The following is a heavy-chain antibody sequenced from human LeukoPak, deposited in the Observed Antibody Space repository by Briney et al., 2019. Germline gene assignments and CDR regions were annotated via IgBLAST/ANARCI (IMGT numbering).Heavy chain of an antibody. D-gene: IGHD1-26*01. J-gene: IGHJ5*02. CDR1: GYTFTAYH. CDR2: IHPNSGAS. Sequence: ASVKVSCKASGYTFTAYHMHWVRQAPGQGPEWMGSIHPNSGASNYAQKFQGRVTMTRDMSTSTVYMELSSLRSEDTAVYYCARDRGIDENWFDPWGQGTLVTVSS. CDR3: ARDRGIDENWFDP. V-gene: IGHV1-2*02.